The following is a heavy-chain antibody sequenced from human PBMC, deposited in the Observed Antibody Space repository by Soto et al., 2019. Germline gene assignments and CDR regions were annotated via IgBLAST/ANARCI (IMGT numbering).Heavy chain of an antibody. CDR1: GGTFSSYA. V-gene: IGHV1-69*06. Sequence: QVQLVQSGAEVKKPGSSVKVSCKASGGTFSSYAISWVRQAPGQGLEWMGGVIPIFGTANYAQKFQGRVTITADKSTSTAYMELSSLRSEDTAVYYCARSIYYCSGSLNWFDPWGKGTLVTVSS. CDR2: VIPIFGTA. J-gene: IGHJ5*02. D-gene: IGHD3-10*01. CDR3: ARSIYYCSGSLNWFDP.